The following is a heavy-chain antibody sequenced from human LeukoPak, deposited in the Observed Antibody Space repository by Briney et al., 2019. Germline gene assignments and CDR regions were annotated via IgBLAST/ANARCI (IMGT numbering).Heavy chain of an antibody. Sequence: SETLSLTCTVSGGSISSSNYYWGWVRQPPGKGLEWIGSIYYSGSTYYNPSLKSRVTISVDTSKNQFSLKLSSVTAADTAVYYCARRRGFDGLDYWGQGTLVTASS. CDR3: ARRRGFDGLDY. D-gene: IGHD3-10*01. CDR2: IYYSGST. V-gene: IGHV4-39*01. J-gene: IGHJ4*02. CDR1: GGSISSSNYY.